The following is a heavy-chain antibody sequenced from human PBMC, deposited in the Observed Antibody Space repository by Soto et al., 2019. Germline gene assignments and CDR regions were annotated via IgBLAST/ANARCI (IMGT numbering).Heavy chain of an antibody. CDR1: GGSVCSYY. CDR3: ARLTLDLNWFDP. J-gene: IGHJ5*02. Sequence: HSETLSLSCTVCGGSVCSYYWSWIRQPPGKGLEWIGYIYYSGSTNYNPSLKSRVTISVDTSKNQFSLKLSSVTAADTAVYYCARLTLDLNWFDPWGQGTLVTVSS. D-gene: IGHD3-9*01. V-gene: IGHV4-59*02. CDR2: IYYSGST.